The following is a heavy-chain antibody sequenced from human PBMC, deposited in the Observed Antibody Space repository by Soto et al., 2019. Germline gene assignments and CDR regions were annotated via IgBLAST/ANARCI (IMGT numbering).Heavy chain of an antibody. D-gene: IGHD1-1*01. CDR2: INGGTGQT. V-gene: IGHV1-3*01. Sequence: AAVKVSFKASGYTFTTHAMHWVRQAPGQILECMGWINGGTGQTKHSQRLQGRVNITRDTSASTEYMELSSLRSEDTAVYYCARGHGLEESDYYGLDIWGQATTVTVSS. J-gene: IGHJ6*02. CDR3: ARGHGLEESDYYGLDI. CDR1: GYTFTTHA.